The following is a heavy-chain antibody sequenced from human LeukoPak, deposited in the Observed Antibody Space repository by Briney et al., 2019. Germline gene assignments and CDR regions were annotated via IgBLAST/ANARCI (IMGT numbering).Heavy chain of an antibody. J-gene: IGHJ4*02. V-gene: IGHV4-39*01. CDR3: ARHGDGYHWGLDY. CDR1: GGSISSSSYY. Sequence: SETLSLTCTVSGGSISSSSYYWGWIRRPPGKGLEWIGSIYYSGSTYYNPSLKSRVTISVDTSKNQFSLKLSSVTAADTAVYYCARHGDGYHWGLDYWGQGTLVTVSS. D-gene: IGHD5-24*01. CDR2: IYYSGST.